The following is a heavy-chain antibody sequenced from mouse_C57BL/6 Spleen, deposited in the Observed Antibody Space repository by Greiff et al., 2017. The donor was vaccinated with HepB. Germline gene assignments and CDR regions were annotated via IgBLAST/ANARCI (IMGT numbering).Heavy chain of an antibody. J-gene: IGHJ4*01. D-gene: IGHD3-1*01. CDR1: GYSITSGYY. CDR2: ISYDGSN. CDR3: AGGELGSDAMDY. Sequence: EVQLVESGPGLVKPSQSLSLTCSVTGYSITSGYYWNWIRQFPGNKLEWMGYISYDGSNNYNPSLKNRISITRDTSKNQFFLKLNSVTTEDSATYCCAGGELGSDAMDYWGQGTSVTVSA. V-gene: IGHV3-6*01.